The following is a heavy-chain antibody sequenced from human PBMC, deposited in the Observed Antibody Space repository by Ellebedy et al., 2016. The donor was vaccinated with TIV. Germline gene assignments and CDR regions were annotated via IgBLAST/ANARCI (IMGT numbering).Heavy chain of an antibody. J-gene: IGHJ6*02. D-gene: IGHD2-15*01. V-gene: IGHV1-69*10. CDR2: IIPIRGVA. CDR1: GGTLSVYS. Sequence: AASVKVSCKASGGTLSVYSITWVRQAPGQGLEWMGRIIPIRGVANYAQKFQGRVTITADTSTSTASMELSSLRSEDTAVYYCARGGGYSGDRETYYGMDVWGQGTTVTVAS. CDR3: ARGGGYSGDRETYYGMDV.